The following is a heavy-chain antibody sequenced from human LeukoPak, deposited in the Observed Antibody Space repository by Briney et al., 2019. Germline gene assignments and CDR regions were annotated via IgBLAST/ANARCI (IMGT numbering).Heavy chain of an antibody. CDR1: GVTLSSYA. V-gene: IGHV3-21*01. J-gene: IGHJ4*02. Sequence: PGGSLRLPCAASGVTLSSYAMSWARQAPGKGLEWVSSISSSSSYIYYADSVKGRFTISRDNAKNSLYLQMNSLRAEDTAVYYCARDRSYGSNSWGQGTLVTVSS. D-gene: IGHD5-18*01. CDR2: ISSSSSYI. CDR3: ARDRSYGSNS.